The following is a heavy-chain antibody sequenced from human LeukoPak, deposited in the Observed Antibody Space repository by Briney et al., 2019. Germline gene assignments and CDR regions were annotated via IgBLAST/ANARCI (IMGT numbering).Heavy chain of an antibody. CDR2: ISGSGGST. Sequence: GGSLRLSCAASGFTFSSYAMSWVRQAPGKGLEWVSAISGSGGSTYYSDSVKGRFTSSRDNSKNTLYLQMNSLRAEDTGVYYCAVGSTYSGSYSDCFDYWGQGTLVTVSS. V-gene: IGHV3-23*01. D-gene: IGHD1-26*01. J-gene: IGHJ4*02. CDR3: AVGSTYSGSYSDCFDY. CDR1: GFTFSSYA.